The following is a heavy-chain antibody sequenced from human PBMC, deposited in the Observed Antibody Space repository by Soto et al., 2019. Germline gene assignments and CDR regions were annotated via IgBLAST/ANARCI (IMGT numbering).Heavy chain of an antibody. CDR2: ISGSGGST. J-gene: IGHJ2*01. CDR3: ANPVRGDYWYFDL. CDR1: GFTFSSYA. Sequence: EVQLLESGGGLVQPGGSLRLSCAASGFTFSSYAMSWVRQAPGKGLEWVSAISGSGGSTYYADSVKGRFTISRDNSKNTLYLQLNSLSAEDTAVYYCANPVRGDYWYFDLWGRGTLVTVSS. V-gene: IGHV3-23*01. D-gene: IGHD4-17*01.